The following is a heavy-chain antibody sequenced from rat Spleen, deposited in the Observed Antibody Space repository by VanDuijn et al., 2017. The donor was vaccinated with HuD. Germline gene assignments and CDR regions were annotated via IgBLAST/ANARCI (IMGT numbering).Heavy chain of an antibody. V-gene: IGHV5-29*01. CDR3: ASLMYTPDYLGVMDA. Sequence: EVQLVESDGGLVQPGGSLKLSCAASGFTFSDYYMAWVRQAPTRGLEWFATISYDGSTTYYRDSVKGRFTISRDNAESTLYLQMDSLRSEATATYYCASLMYTPDYLGVMDAWGQGASVTVSS. J-gene: IGHJ4*01. CDR1: GFTFSDYY. D-gene: IGHD1-6*01. CDR2: ISYDGSTT.